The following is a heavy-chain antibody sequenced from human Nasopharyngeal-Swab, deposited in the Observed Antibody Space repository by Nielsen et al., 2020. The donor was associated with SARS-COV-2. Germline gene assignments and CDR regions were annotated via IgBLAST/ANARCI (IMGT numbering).Heavy chain of an antibody. J-gene: IGHJ3*01. V-gene: IGHV1-46*01. CDR3: ARQGEPGDGHIFNV. Sequence: ERQAPGQGLEWMGIIDPSGGSTTYAQKFQDRVTLTRDTSTSTVYMELSSLTSDDTAVYYCARQGEPGDGHIFNVWGQGTMVTVSS. CDR2: IDPSGGST. D-gene: IGHD3-16*01.